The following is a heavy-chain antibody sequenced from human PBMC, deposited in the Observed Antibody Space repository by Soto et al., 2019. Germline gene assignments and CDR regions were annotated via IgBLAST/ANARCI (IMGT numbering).Heavy chain of an antibody. J-gene: IGHJ4*02. V-gene: IGHV4-59*01. CDR1: GGSISSYY. Sequence: PSDTLSLTCTVSGGSISSYYWSWIRQPPGKGLEWIGYIYYSGSTNYNPSLKSRVTISVDTSKNQFSLKLSSVTAADTAVYYCATTDYGDYYTLDYWGQGTLVTVSS. CDR3: ATTDYGDYYTLDY. CDR2: IYYSGST. D-gene: IGHD4-17*01.